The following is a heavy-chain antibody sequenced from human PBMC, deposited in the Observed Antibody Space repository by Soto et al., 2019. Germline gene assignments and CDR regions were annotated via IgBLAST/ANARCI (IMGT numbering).Heavy chain of an antibody. J-gene: IGHJ4*02. CDR1: SGSISSSNW. D-gene: IGHD3-16*02. CDR3: ARGSLGRDFIWGSYRPLYFDY. CDR2: IYHSGST. Sequence: SETLSLTCAVSSGSISSSNWWSWVRQPPGKGLEWIGEIYHSGSTNYNPSLKSRVTISVDKSKNQFSLKLSSVTAADTAVYYCARGSLGRDFIWGSYRPLYFDYWGQGTLVTVSS. V-gene: IGHV4-4*02.